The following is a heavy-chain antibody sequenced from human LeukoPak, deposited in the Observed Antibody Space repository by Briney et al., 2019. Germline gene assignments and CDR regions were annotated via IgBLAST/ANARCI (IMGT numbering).Heavy chain of an antibody. J-gene: IGHJ3*02. CDR1: GFTFHDYA. CDR3: AKLGSGSPRDAFDI. Sequence: GRSLRLSCAASGFTFHDYAMHWVRQAPGKGLEGVSGISWNSGNIGYADSVKGRFTISRDNAKNSLYLQMNSLRAEDTALYYCAKLGSGSPRDAFDIWGQGTMVTVSS. V-gene: IGHV3-9*01. D-gene: IGHD1-26*01. CDR2: ISWNSGNI.